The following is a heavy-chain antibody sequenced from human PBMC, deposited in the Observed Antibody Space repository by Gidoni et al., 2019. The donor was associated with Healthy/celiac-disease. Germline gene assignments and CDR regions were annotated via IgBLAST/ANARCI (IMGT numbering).Heavy chain of an antibody. D-gene: IGHD3-9*01. Sequence: EVQLVESGGGVVRPGGSLRLSCPASGSTFDVYGMSWVRQAPGKGLEWVSGINWKGGSTGYADSVKSRFTISRDNAKNSLYLQMNSLRAEDTALYYCARVGHPRQYYDILRTQGYYFDYWGQGTLVTVSS. V-gene: IGHV3-20*04. CDR2: INWKGGST. CDR1: GSTFDVYG. CDR3: ARVGHPRQYYDILRTQGYYFDY. J-gene: IGHJ4*02.